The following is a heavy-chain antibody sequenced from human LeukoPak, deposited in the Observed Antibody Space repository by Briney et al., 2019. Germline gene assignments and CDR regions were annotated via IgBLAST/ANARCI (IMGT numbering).Heavy chain of an antibody. CDR2: IIPIFGTA. J-gene: IGHJ6*03. V-gene: IGHV1-69*05. CDR3: ARELWFGELLPLYYYMDV. Sequence: ASVKVSCKASGGTFSSYAISWVRQAPGQGLEWMGRIIPIFGTANYAQKFQGRVTITTDESTSTAYMELSSLRSEDTAVYYCARELWFGELLPLYYYMDVWGKGTTVTVSS. D-gene: IGHD3-10*01. CDR1: GGTFSSYA.